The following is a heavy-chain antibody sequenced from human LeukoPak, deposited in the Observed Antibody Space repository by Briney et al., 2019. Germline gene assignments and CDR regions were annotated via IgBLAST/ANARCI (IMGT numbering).Heavy chain of an antibody. D-gene: IGHD5-18*01. CDR3: AKDGARQLWSLGSFDY. J-gene: IGHJ4*02. V-gene: IGHV3-23*01. CDR1: GFTFSSYA. Sequence: GGSLRLSCAASGFTFSSYAMSWVRQAPGKGLEWVSAISGSGGSTYYADSVKGRFTISRDNSKNTLYLQMTSLRAEDTAVYYCAKDGARQLWSLGSFDYWGQGTLVTVSS. CDR2: ISGSGGST.